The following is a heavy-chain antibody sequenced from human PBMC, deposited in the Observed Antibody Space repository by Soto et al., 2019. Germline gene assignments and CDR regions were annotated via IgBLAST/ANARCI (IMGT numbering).Heavy chain of an antibody. CDR3: ARKYSSSSGWLLDYYYYGMDV. Sequence: SETRSLTCTVSGGSISSSSYYWGWIRQPPGKGLEWIGSIYYSGSTYYNPSLKSRVTISVDTSKNQFSLKLSSVTAADTAVYYCARKYSSSSGWLLDYYYYGMDVWGQGTTVTVSS. CDR1: GGSISSSSYY. J-gene: IGHJ6*02. CDR2: IYYSGST. V-gene: IGHV4-39*01. D-gene: IGHD6-6*01.